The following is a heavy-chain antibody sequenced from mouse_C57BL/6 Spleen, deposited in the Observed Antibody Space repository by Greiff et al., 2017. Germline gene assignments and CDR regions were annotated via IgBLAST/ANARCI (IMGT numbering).Heavy chain of an antibody. CDR2: IYPGDGDT. D-gene: IGHD2-3*01. V-gene: IGHV1-82*01. J-gene: IGHJ1*03. CDR3: ARSWVYDGYCYFDV. Sequence: LVESGPELVKPGASVKISCKASGYAFSSSWMNWVKQRPGKGLEWIGRIYPGDGDTNYNGKFKGKATLTADKSSGTAYMQLSILTSEDSAVYFCARSWVYDGYCYFDVWGKGTTVTVSS. CDR1: GYAFSSSW.